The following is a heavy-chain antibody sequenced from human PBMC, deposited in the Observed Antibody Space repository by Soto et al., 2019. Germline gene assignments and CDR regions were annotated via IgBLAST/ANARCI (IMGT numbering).Heavy chain of an antibody. CDR1: GGSISSYY. Sequence: PWETLCLTCTVSGGSISSYYWSWIRQPPGKGLEWIGYIYYSGSTNYNPSLKSRVTISVDTSKNQFSLKLSSVTAADTAVYYCARSCGVSRTRFDYWGQGTLVTVSS. V-gene: IGHV4-59*01. J-gene: IGHJ4*02. D-gene: IGHD3-10*01. CDR3: ARSCGVSRTRFDY. CDR2: IYYSGST.